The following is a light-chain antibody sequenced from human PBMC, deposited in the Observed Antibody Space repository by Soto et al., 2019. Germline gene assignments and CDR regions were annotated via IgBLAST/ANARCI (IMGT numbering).Light chain of an antibody. J-gene: IGLJ1*01. CDR2: SNN. Sequence: VLTQPPSASGTPGQRVTISCSGSSSNIGSNTVNWCQQLPGTAPKLLIYSNNQRPSGVPDRFSGSKSGTSASLAITGLQAEDEADYYCQSYDSSMSGSYVFGTGTKVTVL. V-gene: IGLV1-44*01. CDR1: SSNIGSNT. CDR3: QSYDSSMSGSYV.